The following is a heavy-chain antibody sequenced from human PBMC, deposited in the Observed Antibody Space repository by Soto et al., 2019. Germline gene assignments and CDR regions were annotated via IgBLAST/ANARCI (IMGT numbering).Heavy chain of an antibody. V-gene: IGHV3-23*01. D-gene: IGHD3-3*01. J-gene: IGHJ4*02. CDR3: AKALSLTHYDFWSGYYFDY. CDR2: ISGSGGST. CDR1: GFTFRSYA. Sequence: EVLLLESGGGLVQPGGSLRLSCAVSGFTFRSYAMSWVRQAPGKGLEWVSLISGSGGSTYYADSVMGRFTISRDYSKKTLYLQMNSLRAEDTAVYYCAKALSLTHYDFWSGYYFDYWGQGTLVTVSS.